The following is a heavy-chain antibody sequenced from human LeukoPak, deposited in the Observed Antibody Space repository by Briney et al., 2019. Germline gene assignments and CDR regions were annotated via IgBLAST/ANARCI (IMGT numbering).Heavy chain of an antibody. J-gene: IGHJ5*02. CDR1: GGSISSYY. Sequence: SETLSLTCTASGGSISSYYWSWIRQPPGKGLEWIGYIYYSGSTNYNPSPKSRVTISVDTSKNQFSLKLSSVTAADTAVYYCARWSGSYGLNWFDLWGQGTLVTVSS. D-gene: IGHD1-26*01. CDR3: ARWSGSYGLNWFDL. CDR2: IYYSGST. V-gene: IGHV4-59*08.